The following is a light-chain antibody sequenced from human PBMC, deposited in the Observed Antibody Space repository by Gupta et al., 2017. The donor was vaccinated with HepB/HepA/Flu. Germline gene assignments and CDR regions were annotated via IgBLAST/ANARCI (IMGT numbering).Light chain of an antibody. CDR3: QQSYSSPLT. V-gene: IGKV1-39*01. Sequence: DIQMTQSPSSLSASVGDRVTITCRASQSISSYLNWYQQKPGKAPKLLIYAASSLQSGVPSRFSGSGSGTDFTLTISSLQPGDFANYYCQQSYSSPLTFGGGTKVEIK. CDR1: QSISSY. J-gene: IGKJ4*01. CDR2: AAS.